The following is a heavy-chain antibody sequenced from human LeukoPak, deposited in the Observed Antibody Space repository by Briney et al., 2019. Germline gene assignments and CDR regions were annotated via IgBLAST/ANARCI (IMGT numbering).Heavy chain of an antibody. D-gene: IGHD3-16*02. CDR3: AAQRASIYDYVWGSYRPTTNFDY. V-gene: IGHV3-21*01. J-gene: IGHJ4*02. Sequence: GGSLRLSCAASGFTLSSYAMSWVRQAPGKGLEWVSSISSSSSYIYYADSVKGRFTISRDNAKNSLYLQMNSLRAEDTAVYYCAAQRASIYDYVWGSYRPTTNFDYWGQGTLVTVSS. CDR2: ISSSSSYI. CDR1: GFTLSSYA.